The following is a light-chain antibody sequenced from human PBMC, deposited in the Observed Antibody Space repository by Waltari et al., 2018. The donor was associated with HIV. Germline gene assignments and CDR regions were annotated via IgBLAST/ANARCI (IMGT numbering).Light chain of an antibody. CDR1: SSDVGGYNA. Sequence: QSALTQPASVSGSPGQSISISCTGTSSDVGGYNAVSWYQQPPAKAPKLVILEVSNRPSGVSNRFSGSKSGNSASLTISGLQAEDEAYYYCSSYTSSDTVVFGGGTKVTVL. V-gene: IGLV2-14*01. J-gene: IGLJ2*01. CDR2: EVS. CDR3: SSYTSSDTVV.